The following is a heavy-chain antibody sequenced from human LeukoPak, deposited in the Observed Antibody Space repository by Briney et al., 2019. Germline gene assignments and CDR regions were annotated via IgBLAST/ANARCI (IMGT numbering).Heavy chain of an antibody. CDR1: GFTFSDFG. CDR2: IRYDGTIE. Sequence: GGSLRLSCAASGFTFSDFGMHWVRQAPGKGLEWVTFIRYDGTIEYYTDSVKGRFTISRDNFKNTLYLQMNSLRAEDTAVYYCAKDEPGPRGGVSGIDYWGQGTLVTVSS. CDR3: AKDEPGPRGGVSGIDY. J-gene: IGHJ4*02. V-gene: IGHV3-30*02. D-gene: IGHD1-14*01.